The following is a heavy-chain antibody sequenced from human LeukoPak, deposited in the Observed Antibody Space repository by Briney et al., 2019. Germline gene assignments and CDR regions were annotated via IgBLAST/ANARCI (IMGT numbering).Heavy chain of an antibody. CDR3: ARDTPNYGMDV. CDR1: GFTVSSNY. Sequence: GGSLRLSCAASGFTVSSNYMSWVRQAPGKGLEWVSVIYSGGSTYYADSVKGRFTISRDNSKNTLYLQMNSPRAEDTAVYYCARDTPNYGMDVWGQGTTVTVSS. CDR2: IYSGGST. J-gene: IGHJ6*02. V-gene: IGHV3-53*01.